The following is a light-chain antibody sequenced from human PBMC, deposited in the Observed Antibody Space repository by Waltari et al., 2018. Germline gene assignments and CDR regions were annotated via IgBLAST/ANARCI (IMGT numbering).Light chain of an antibody. V-gene: IGLV4-69*01. J-gene: IGLJ3*02. CDR3: QTGGHGTWV. CDR1: SGHSTNI. Sequence: QLVLTQSPSASASLGASVKLTCTLISGHSTNIIAWHQQQPGKGPRYLMKVNSDGSHSKGDQIPDRFSGSSSGAEHYLTISSLQSEDEADYYCQTGGHGTWVFGGGTKLTVL. CDR2: VNSDGSH.